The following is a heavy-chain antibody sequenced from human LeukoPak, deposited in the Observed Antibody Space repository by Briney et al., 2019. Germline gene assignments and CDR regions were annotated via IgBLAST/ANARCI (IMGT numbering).Heavy chain of an antibody. V-gene: IGHV4-30-4*08. J-gene: IGHJ5*02. Sequence: SETLSLTCTVSGGSISSGDYYWSWIRQPPGQGLEWIGYIHYSGSTYYNPSLKSRVTISVDTSKNQFSLKLSSVTAADTAVYYCARGRVERRVYNWFDPWGQGTLVTVSS. CDR3: ARGRVERRVYNWFDP. D-gene: IGHD1-1*01. CDR1: GGSISSGDYY. CDR2: IHYSGST.